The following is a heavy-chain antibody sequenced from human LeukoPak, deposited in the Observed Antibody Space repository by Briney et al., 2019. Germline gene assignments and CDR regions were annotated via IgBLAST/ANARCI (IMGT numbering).Heavy chain of an antibody. CDR2: ISCTGITK. CDR3: ARGPYDDHVDY. V-gene: IGHV3-11*01. CDR1: GFTFSDYY. Sequence: GGSLRLSCAASGFTFSDYYMSWIRQAPGKGLEWVSYISCTGITKYYADSVKGRFTVSRDNAKNSLYLQMNGLRAEDTAVYYCARGPYDDHVDYWGQGTLLTVSS. J-gene: IGHJ4*02. D-gene: IGHD4-17*01.